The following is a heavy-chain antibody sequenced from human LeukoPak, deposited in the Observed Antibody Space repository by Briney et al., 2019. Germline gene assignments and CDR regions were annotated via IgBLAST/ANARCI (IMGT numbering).Heavy chain of an antibody. CDR1: GHTFNNNA. D-gene: IGHD3-22*01. J-gene: IGHJ4*02. CDR2: IIPGNGNT. CDR3: ARDHNGSGYYNPFDY. V-gene: IGHV1-3*01. Sequence: ASVKVSCKASGHTFNNNAIHWVRQAPGQRPEWMGWIIPGNGNTKYAQKFQGRVTITRDTSASIAYMELSSLRSEDTALYYCARDHNGSGYYNPFDYWGQGTLVSVSS.